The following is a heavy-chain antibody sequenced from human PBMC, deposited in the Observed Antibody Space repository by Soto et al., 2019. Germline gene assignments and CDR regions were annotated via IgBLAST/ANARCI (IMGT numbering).Heavy chain of an antibody. CDR2: ISSSSSTI. Sequence: GGSLRLSCAASGFTFSSYEMNWVRQAPGKGLEWVSYISSSSSTIYYADSVKGRSTISRDNAKNSLYLQMNSLRDEDTAVYYCARDRYYDFWSGYYTGQVYYFDYWGQGTLVTVSS. J-gene: IGHJ4*02. V-gene: IGHV3-48*02. CDR3: ARDRYYDFWSGYYTGQVYYFDY. D-gene: IGHD3-3*01. CDR1: GFTFSSYE.